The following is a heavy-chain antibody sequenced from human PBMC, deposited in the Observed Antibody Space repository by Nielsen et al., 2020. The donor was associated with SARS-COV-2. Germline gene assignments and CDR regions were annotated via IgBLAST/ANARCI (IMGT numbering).Heavy chain of an antibody. CDR3: ARDWGRAFDV. Sequence: GGSLRLSCAASGFTLSSQWMGWVRQAPGKGLEWVADIKQDGSEKVYVDSVEGRFTISRDNAKNSLYLQMNSLRAEDTAIYYCARDWGRAFDVWSQGTMVTVSS. D-gene: IGHD3-16*01. V-gene: IGHV3-7*01. CDR1: GFTLSSQW. J-gene: IGHJ3*01. CDR2: IKQDGSEK.